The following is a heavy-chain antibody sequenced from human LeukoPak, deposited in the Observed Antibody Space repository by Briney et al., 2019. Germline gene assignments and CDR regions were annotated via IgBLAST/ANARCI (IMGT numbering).Heavy chain of an antibody. V-gene: IGHV3-7*05. D-gene: IGHD1-26*01. CDR2: IKQDGGEK. Sequence: GGSLRLSCAASRFTFSNYWMSWVRQAPGKGLEWVANIKQDGGEKNYVDSVKGRFTISRDNAKNSLYLQMNCLRVEDTAVHYCARDHLREGATGASEIWGQGTMVTVSS. CDR1: RFTFSNYW. CDR3: ARDHLREGATGASEI. J-gene: IGHJ3*02.